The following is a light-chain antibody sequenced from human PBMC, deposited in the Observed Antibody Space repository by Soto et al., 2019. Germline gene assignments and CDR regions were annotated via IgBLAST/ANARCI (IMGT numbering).Light chain of an antibody. CDR2: INN. CDR1: SSNIGAGYD. V-gene: IGLV1-40*01. Sequence: QPVLTQPPSVSGAPGQRVTISCTGSSSNIGAGYDVHWYQQLPGTAPKLLIFINNNRPSGVPDRFSGFKSGTSDSLAITGLQAEDEADYYCQSYDSSLSSSVFCGGTKLTVL. J-gene: IGLJ2*01. CDR3: QSYDSSLSSSV.